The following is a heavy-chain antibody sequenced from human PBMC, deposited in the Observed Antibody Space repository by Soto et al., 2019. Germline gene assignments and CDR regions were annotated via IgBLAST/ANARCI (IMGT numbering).Heavy chain of an antibody. V-gene: IGHV3-23*01. CDR1: GFTFSSYA. D-gene: IGHD6-19*01. Sequence: EVPLLESGGGLVQPGGSLRLSCAASGFTFSSYAMNWVRQAPGKGLEWVSVTSGSGGSTYYADSVKGRFTISRDNSKNTLYLQMNSLRAEDTAVYYCASRSSGWYFDDWGQGTLVTVSS. J-gene: IGHJ4*02. CDR2: TSGSGGST. CDR3: ASRSSGWYFDD.